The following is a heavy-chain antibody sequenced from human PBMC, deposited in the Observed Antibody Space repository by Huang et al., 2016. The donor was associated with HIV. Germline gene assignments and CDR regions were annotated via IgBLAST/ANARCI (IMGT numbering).Heavy chain of an antibody. Sequence: QVHLVESGGGVVQPGGSLRLSCAASGFIFRSYGMHWVRQAPGKGPEWVAVITDDGGNEYYTDSVRGRFTISRDNSKNTMYLQMDSLRAEDTAVYYCAKDQGSGWFGIDYWGQGNLVTVSS. D-gene: IGHD6-19*01. J-gene: IGHJ4*02. V-gene: IGHV3-30*18. CDR1: GFIFRSYG. CDR3: AKDQGSGWFGIDY. CDR2: ITDDGGNE.